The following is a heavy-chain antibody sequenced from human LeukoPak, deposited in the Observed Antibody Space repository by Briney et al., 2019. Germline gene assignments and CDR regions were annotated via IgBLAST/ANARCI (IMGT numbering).Heavy chain of an antibody. CDR1: GITFSIYE. CDR2: ISRTGTTI. Sequence: GGSLRLSCAASGITFSIYEMNWVRQAPGKGLEWVSYISRTGTTIYYADSVKGRFTISRDNAKSSLYLQMNTLRAEDTAVYCCATVVGIVGATTAFDYWGQGTLVTVSS. CDR3: ATVVGIVGATTAFDY. V-gene: IGHV3-48*03. J-gene: IGHJ4*02. D-gene: IGHD1-26*01.